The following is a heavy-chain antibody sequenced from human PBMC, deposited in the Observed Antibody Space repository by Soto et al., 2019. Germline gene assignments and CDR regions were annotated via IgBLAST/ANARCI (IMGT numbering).Heavy chain of an antibody. CDR3: ARVSYSSYPRYYYYGMDV. CDR1: GFTFSDYY. D-gene: IGHD6-6*01. V-gene: IGHV3-11*01. J-gene: IGHJ6*02. CDR2: IGIGSSTT. Sequence: PGASLRLSCAASGFTFSDYYMSWVRQAPGKGLKWVSYIGIGSSTTYYADSVKGRFTISRDNAKNSLYLQMNSLRAADTAVYYCARVSYSSYPRYYYYGMDVWGQGTTVTVSS.